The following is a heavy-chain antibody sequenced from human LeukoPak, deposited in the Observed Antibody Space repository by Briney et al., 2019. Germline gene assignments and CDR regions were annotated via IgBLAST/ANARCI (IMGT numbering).Heavy chain of an antibody. D-gene: IGHD2-8*02. CDR2: ISSSSSYI. CDR3: AKDFVGTGNFRGGDY. V-gene: IGHV3-21*04. J-gene: IGHJ4*02. CDR1: GFTFSSYS. Sequence: GGSLRLSCAASGFTFSSYSMNWVRQAPGKGLEWVSSISSSSSYIYYAESVKGRFTISRDNSNDTLYLQMNTLRVEDTAVYYCAKDFVGTGNFRGGDYWGQGTLVTVSS.